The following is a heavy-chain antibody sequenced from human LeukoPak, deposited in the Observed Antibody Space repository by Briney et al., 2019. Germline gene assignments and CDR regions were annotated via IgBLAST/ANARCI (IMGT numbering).Heavy chain of an antibody. V-gene: IGHV1-69*13. CDR3: ARAAGYCSSTSCYGYFDY. Sequence: SVKVSCKASGGTFSSYAISWVRQAPGQGLDWMGGIIPIFGTANYAQKFQGRVTITADESTSTAYMELSSLRYEDTAVYYCARAAGYCSSTSCYGYFDYWGQGTLVTVSS. J-gene: IGHJ4*02. CDR1: GGTFSSYA. CDR2: IIPIFGTA. D-gene: IGHD2-2*01.